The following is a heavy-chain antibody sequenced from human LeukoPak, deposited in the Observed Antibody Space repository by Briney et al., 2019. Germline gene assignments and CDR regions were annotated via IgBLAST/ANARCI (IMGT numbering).Heavy chain of an antibody. CDR1: GFTFSNFA. CDR2: VWYDGTKK. CDR3: AKEPQP. V-gene: IGHV3-33*06. D-gene: IGHD2-2*01. Sequence: GRSLRLSCAASGFTFSNFAMHWVRQAPGKGLEWVAIVWYDGTKKYYVDSVDGRFTISRDNSKNTLYLQMNSLRAEDTAVYYCAKEPQPWGQGTMATVSA. J-gene: IGHJ3*01.